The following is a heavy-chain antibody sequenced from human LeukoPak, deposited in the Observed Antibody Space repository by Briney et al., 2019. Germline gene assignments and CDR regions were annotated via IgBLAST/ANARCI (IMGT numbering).Heavy chain of an antibody. CDR2: IYSGGST. CDR3: ARDRIAVAGTWFDY. D-gene: IGHD6-19*01. J-gene: IGHJ4*02. V-gene: IGHV3-53*01. CDR1: GFTVSSNY. Sequence: GGSLRLSCAASGFTVSSNYMSWVRQAPGKGLEWVSVIYSGGSTYYADSVKGRFTISRDNSKNTLYLQMNSLRAEDTVVYYCARDRIAVAGTWFDYWGQGTLVTVSS.